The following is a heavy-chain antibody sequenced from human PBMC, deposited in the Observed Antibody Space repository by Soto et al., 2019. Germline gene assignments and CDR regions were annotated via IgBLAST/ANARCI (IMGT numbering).Heavy chain of an antibody. Sequence: SETLSLTCTVSGGSISTGGYYWSWIRQHPGKGLECIGYIYYSGTTHYNPSLKSRVTISVDASKSQFSLKLSSVTAADTAVYYCARVVPGAEAWFGPWGQGTLVTVSS. J-gene: IGHJ5*02. CDR1: GGSISTGGYY. V-gene: IGHV4-31*03. CDR2: IYYSGTT. CDR3: ARVVPGAEAWFGP. D-gene: IGHD2-2*01.